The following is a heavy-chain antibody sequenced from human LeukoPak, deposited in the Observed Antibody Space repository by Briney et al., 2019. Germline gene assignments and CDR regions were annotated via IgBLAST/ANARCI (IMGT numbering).Heavy chain of an antibody. D-gene: IGHD2-21*01. V-gene: IGHV1-46*01. Sequence: GASVKVSCKASGYTFTSYYMHWVRQAPGQGLEWMGIINPSGGSTSYAQKFQGRVTMTRDTSTSTVYMELSSLRSEDTAVYYCARARFRHRDYYGMDVWGQGTTVTVSS. CDR1: GYTFTSYY. CDR2: INPSGGST. J-gene: IGHJ6*02. CDR3: ARARFRHRDYYGMDV.